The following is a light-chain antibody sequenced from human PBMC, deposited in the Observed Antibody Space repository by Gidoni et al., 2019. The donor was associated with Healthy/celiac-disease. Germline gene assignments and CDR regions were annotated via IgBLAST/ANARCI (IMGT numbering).Light chain of an antibody. CDR2: EDN. V-gene: IGLV6-57*04. CDR1: IGSIASNY. CDR3: QSYDSSNQRV. J-gene: IGLJ3*02. Sequence: NFMLTQPHSVSESPGKTVTISCTRSIGSIASNYVQWYQQRPGSAPTTVIYEDNQRPSGVPDRFSGSIDSSSNSASLTLSGLKTEDEADYYCQSYDSSNQRVFGGGTKLTVL.